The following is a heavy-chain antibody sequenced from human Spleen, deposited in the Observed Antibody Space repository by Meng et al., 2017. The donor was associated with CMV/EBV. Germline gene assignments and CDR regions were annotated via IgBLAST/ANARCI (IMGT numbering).Heavy chain of an antibody. Sequence: GESLKISCAASGFTFSSYSMNWVRQAPGKGLEWVSYISSSSSTIYYADSVKGRFTISRDNAKNSLYLQMNSLRAEDTAVYYCATYPLPPAYDSSGYYPPYWGQGTLVTVSS. CDR2: ISSSSSTI. J-gene: IGHJ4*02. V-gene: IGHV3-48*04. CDR3: ATYPLPPAYDSSGYYPPY. CDR1: GFTFSSYS. D-gene: IGHD3-22*01.